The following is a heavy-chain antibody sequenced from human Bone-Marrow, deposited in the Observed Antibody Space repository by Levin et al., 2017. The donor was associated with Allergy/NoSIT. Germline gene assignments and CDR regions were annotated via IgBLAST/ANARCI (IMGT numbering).Heavy chain of an antibody. CDR1: GFTFSAYP. V-gene: IGHV3-30-3*01. D-gene: IGHD7-27*01. J-gene: IGHJ4*02. CDR3: ARQLGMYDY. CDR2: VSFDGAKK. Sequence: QSGGSLRLSCAASGFTFSAYPMHWVRQAPGKGLEWVTLVSFDGAKKYYADSVRGRFTISRDNSRNTLYLQMNGLRREDTAIYYCARQLGMYDYWGQGTLVTVSS.